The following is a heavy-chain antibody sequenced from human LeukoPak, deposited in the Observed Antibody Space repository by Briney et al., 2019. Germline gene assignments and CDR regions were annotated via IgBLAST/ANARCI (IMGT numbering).Heavy chain of an antibody. D-gene: IGHD3-10*01. CDR3: ARDRMVRGVIIKGHAFDI. Sequence: SETLSLTCTVSGGSISSYYWSRIQQPPGKGLEWIGYIYYSGSTNYNPSLKSRVTISVDTSKNQFSLKLSSVTAADTAVYYCARDRMVRGVIIKGHAFDIWGQGTMVTVSS. CDR1: GGSISSYY. V-gene: IGHV4-59*01. J-gene: IGHJ3*02. CDR2: IYYSGST.